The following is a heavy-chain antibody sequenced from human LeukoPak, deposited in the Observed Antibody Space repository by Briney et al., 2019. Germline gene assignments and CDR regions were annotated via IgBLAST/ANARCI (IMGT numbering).Heavy chain of an antibody. J-gene: IGHJ4*02. Sequence: SETLSLTCTVSGGTISSYYWRWIRQPPGKGLEWIGYIYYIGSTNYNPSLKSRVTISVDTSKNQFSLKLSSVTAADTAVYYCARQEGSGYAINFVYWGQGTLVTVSS. CDR2: IYYIGST. V-gene: IGHV4-59*08. D-gene: IGHD5-12*01. CDR1: GGTISSYY. CDR3: ARQEGSGYAINFVY.